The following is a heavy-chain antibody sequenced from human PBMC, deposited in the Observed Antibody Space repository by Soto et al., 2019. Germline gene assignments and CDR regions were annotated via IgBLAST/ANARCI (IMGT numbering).Heavy chain of an antibody. CDR3: ARHVRTIFTRSHALDI. V-gene: IGHV4-39*01. CDR2: IYYSGST. Sequence: ETLSLTCTVSGGSISSSSYYWGWIRQPPGKGLEWIGSIYYSGSTYYNPSLKSRVTISVDTSKNQSSLKLSSVTAAGTAVYYCARHVRTIFTRSHALDIWGQGTMVTVSS. CDR1: GGSISSSSYY. J-gene: IGHJ3*02. D-gene: IGHD3-9*01.